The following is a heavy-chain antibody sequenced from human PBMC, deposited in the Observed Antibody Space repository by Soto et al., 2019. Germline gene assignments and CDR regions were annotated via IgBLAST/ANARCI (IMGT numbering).Heavy chain of an antibody. CDR1: GLTFSSSA. CDR3: AARSGFRFYYSDMDV. CDR2: IVAGSGDT. Sequence: QMQLVQSGPEVKKPGTSVKLSCKASGLTFSSSAVQWVRQSRGQRLEWIGWIVAGSGDTKYAQRFHERVTFSRDMSTDTAYMELSSLRSDDTGVYYCAARSGFRFYYSDMDVWGQGTTVTVSS. V-gene: IGHV1-58*01. D-gene: IGHD3-10*01. J-gene: IGHJ6*02.